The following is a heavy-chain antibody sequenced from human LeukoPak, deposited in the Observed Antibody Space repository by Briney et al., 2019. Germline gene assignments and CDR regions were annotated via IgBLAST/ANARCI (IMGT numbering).Heavy chain of an antibody. CDR2: IYYSGYT. CDR3: ARSEPRGYSYGFVDN. V-gene: IGHV4-59*01. J-gene: IGHJ4*02. D-gene: IGHD5-18*01. CDR1: GGSISSYY. Sequence: VKPSETLSLTCTVSGGSISSYYWSWIRQSPGMGLEWIGYIYYSGYTNYNPPLKSRVTISVDTSNNQFSLKLSSVTAADTAVYYCARSEPRGYSYGFVDNWGQGTLVTVSS.